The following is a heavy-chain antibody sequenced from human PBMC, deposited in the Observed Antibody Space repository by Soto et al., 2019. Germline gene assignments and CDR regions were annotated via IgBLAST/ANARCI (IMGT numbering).Heavy chain of an antibody. CDR1: GFTFGDAW. Sequence: GRSLRLSCVASGFTFGDAWMNWVRQAAGKGLEWGGHVKTKSEGETTDYAAPVKGRFTIWRDDSTNTLYLQMNSLKSEDTGKYFCTTLGPSWGQGTQVTVSS. CDR2: VKTKSEGETT. CDR3: TTLGPS. J-gene: IGHJ5*02. V-gene: IGHV3-15*07.